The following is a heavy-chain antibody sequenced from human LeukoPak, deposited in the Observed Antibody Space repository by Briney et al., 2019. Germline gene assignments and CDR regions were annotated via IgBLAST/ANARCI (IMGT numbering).Heavy chain of an antibody. CDR1: GGSVSSSSHY. CDR2: IYYSGST. J-gene: IGHJ4*02. Sequence: SETLSLTCTVSGGSVSSSSHYWGWIRQPPGKGLEWIGSIYYSGSTYYNPSLESRLTISVDTSKNQFSLKPSSVTAADTAVYYCARGSPYQHWGQGTLVTVSS. D-gene: IGHD2-2*01. CDR3: ARGSPYQH. V-gene: IGHV4-39*01.